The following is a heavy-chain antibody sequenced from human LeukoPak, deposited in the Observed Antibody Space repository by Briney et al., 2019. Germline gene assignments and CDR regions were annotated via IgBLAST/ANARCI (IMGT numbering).Heavy chain of an antibody. CDR2: ISSSSRYI. V-gene: IGHV3-21*01. J-gene: IGHJ4*01. CDR3: ARSGFTYYYDSSGPKPFDY. Sequence: GGSLRLSCAASGFTFSSYSMNWVRQAPGKGLEWVSSISSSSRYIYYADSVKGRFTISRDNAKNSLYLQMNSLRAEDTAVYYCARSGFTYYYDSSGPKPFDYWGQGTLVTVSS. CDR1: GFTFSSYS. D-gene: IGHD3-22*01.